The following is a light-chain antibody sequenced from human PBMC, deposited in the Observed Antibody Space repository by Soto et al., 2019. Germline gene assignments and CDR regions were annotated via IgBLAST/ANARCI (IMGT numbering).Light chain of an antibody. Sequence: EIVLTQSPGTLSLSPGERATLSCRASQSVSTLLAWYQQKPGQAPRLLIFDASNRATGIPARFSGSGSGTDFPLTISSLEPEDFAVYYCQQRATWPLTFGGGTKLEI. V-gene: IGKV3-11*01. J-gene: IGKJ4*02. CDR1: QSVSTL. CDR3: QQRATWPLT. CDR2: DAS.